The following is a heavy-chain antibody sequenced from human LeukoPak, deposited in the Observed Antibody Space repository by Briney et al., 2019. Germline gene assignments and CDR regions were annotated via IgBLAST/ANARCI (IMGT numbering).Heavy chain of an antibody. V-gene: IGHV3-11*04. CDR2: ISSSSSTI. Sequence: PGGPLRLSCTASGFTFSDYYMSWIRQAPGKGLEWVSYISSSSSTIYYADSVKGRFTISRDNAKNSLYLQMNSLRAEDTAVYYCARGSTYYDSSGQVPFDYWGQGTLVTVSS. D-gene: IGHD3-22*01. CDR1: GFTFSDYY. J-gene: IGHJ4*02. CDR3: ARGSTYYDSSGQVPFDY.